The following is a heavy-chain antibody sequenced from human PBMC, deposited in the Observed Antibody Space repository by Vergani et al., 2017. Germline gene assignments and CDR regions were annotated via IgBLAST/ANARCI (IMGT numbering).Heavy chain of an antibody. Sequence: QVQLQESGPGLVKPSETLSLTCTVSGGSISSYYWSWIRQPAGKGLEWIGRIYTSGSTNYNPSLKSRVTISVDTSKNQFSLKLSSVTAADTAVYYCASEWAAAGEHLYWYFDLWGRGTLVTVTS. V-gene: IGHV4-4*07. J-gene: IGHJ2*01. D-gene: IGHD6-13*01. CDR3: ASEWAAAGEHLYWYFDL. CDR1: GGSISSYY. CDR2: IYTSGST.